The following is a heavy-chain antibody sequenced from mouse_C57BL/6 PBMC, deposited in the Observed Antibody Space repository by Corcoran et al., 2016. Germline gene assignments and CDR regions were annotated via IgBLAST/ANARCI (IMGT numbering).Heavy chain of an antibody. D-gene: IGHD1-1*01. V-gene: IGHV1-18*01. Sequence: EVQLQQSGPELVKPGASVKIPCKASGYTFTDYNMDWVKQSHGKSLEWIGDINPNNGGTIYNQKFKGKATLTVDKSSSTAYMELRSLTSEDTAVYYCARWRGYYGSVAYWGQGTLVTVSA. CDR3: ARWRGYYGSVAY. CDR2: INPNNGGT. J-gene: IGHJ3*01. CDR1: GYTFTDYN.